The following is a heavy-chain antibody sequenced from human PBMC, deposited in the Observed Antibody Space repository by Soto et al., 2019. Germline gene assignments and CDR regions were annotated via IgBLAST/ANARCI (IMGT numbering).Heavy chain of an antibody. Sequence: GGSLRLSCAASGFTFSSYAMSWVRQAPGKGLEWVSAISGSGGSTYYADSVKGRFTISRDNSKNTLYLQMNSLRAEDTAVYYCAREEYSWGESAEYFQHWGQGTLVTVSS. D-gene: IGHD1-26*01. V-gene: IGHV3-23*01. J-gene: IGHJ1*01. CDR1: GFTFSSYA. CDR2: ISGSGGST. CDR3: AREEYSWGESAEYFQH.